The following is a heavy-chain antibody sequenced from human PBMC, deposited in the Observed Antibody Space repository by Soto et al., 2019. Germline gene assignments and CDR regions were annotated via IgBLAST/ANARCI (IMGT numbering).Heavy chain of an antibody. V-gene: IGHV3-7*01. Sequence: PGGSLRLSCAASGFTFSSYWMSWVRQAPGKGLEWVANIKQDGSEKYYVDSVKGRFTISRDNAKNSLYLQMNSLRAEDTAVYYCAGFWSGYNNWFDPWGQGTLVTVSS. CDR3: AGFWSGYNNWFDP. CDR2: IKQDGSEK. D-gene: IGHD3-3*01. CDR1: GFTFSSYW. J-gene: IGHJ5*02.